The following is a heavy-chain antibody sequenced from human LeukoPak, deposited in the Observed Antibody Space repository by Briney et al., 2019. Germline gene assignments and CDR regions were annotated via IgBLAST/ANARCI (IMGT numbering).Heavy chain of an antibody. J-gene: IGHJ4*02. CDR3: ARDPRPMAPLDY. CDR2: IKSKTDGGTT. D-gene: IGHD3-10*01. CDR1: GFTFSNAW. Sequence: PGGSLRLSCAASGFTFSNAWMSWVRQAPGKGLEWVGRIKSKTDGGTTDYAAPVKGRFTISRDDSKNTLYLQMNSLRAEDTAVYYFARDPRPMAPLDYWGQGTLVNVSS. V-gene: IGHV3-15*01.